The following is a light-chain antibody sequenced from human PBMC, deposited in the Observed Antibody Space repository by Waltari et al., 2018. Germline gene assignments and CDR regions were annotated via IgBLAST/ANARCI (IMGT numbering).Light chain of an antibody. CDR2: DAS. V-gene: IGKV1-33*01. Sequence: DIQMTQSPSSLSASVGDRVTITCQARPDISNYLNWYQQKPGKAPKLLIYDASNLETGVPSRFSGSGSGTDFTFTISSLQPEDIATYYCQQYDNLPTFGGGTKVEIK. J-gene: IGKJ4*01. CDR1: PDISNY. CDR3: QQYDNLPT.